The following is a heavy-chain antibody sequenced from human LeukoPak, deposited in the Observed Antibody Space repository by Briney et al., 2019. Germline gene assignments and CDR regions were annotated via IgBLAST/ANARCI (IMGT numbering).Heavy chain of an antibody. J-gene: IGHJ3*02. V-gene: IGHV3-53*01. CDR1: GFTVSSNY. D-gene: IGHD2-21*01. Sequence: PGGSLRLSCAASGFTVSSNYMTWVRQVPGKGLEWVSNIHSGGSTYYTDPVKGRFTISRDISKNTLFLQMNRLRAEDTAVYYCARYSDAFDIWGQGTMVTVSS. CDR3: ARYSDAFDI. CDR2: IHSGGST.